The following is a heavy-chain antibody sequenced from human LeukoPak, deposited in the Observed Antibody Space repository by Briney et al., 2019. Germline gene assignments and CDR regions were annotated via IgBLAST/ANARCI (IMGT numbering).Heavy chain of an antibody. CDR2: IYHSGST. J-gene: IGHJ5*02. CDR3: ARDGSSGWFVSFDP. CDR1: GGSISSSNW. Sequence: PSGTLSLTCAVSGGSISSSNWWSWVRQPPGKGLEWIGEIYHSGSTNYNPSLKSRVTMSVDTSKNQFSLKLSSVTAADTAVYYCARDGSSGWFVSFDPWGQGTLVTVSS. V-gene: IGHV4-4*02. D-gene: IGHD6-19*01.